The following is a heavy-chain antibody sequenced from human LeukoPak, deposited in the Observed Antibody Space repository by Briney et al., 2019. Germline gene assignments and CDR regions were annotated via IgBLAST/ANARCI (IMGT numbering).Heavy chain of an antibody. J-gene: IGHJ6*02. CDR1: GGSFSGYY. CDR3: ARAYYSNYVDGMDV. D-gene: IGHD4-11*01. V-gene: IGHV4-34*01. Sequence: SETLSLTCAVYGGSFSGYYWSWIRQPPGKGPEWIGEINHSGSTNYNPSLKSRVTISVDTSKNQFSLKLSSVTAADTAVYYCARAYYSNYVDGMDVWGQGTTVTVSS. CDR2: INHSGST.